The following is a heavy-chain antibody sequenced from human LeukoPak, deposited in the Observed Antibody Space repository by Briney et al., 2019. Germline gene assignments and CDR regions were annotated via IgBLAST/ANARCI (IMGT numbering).Heavy chain of an antibody. J-gene: IGHJ6*03. Sequence: PGGSLRLSCAASGFTVSSNYMIWVRQAPGKGLEWVSVIYSGGTTYYADSVKARFTISRDNSENTLYLQLNSLRAEDTAVYYCARADYTSSSQYSYYFYMDVWGTGTTVTVSS. CDR1: GFTVSSNY. V-gene: IGHV3-53*01. CDR2: IYSGGTT. CDR3: ARADYTSSSQYSYYFYMDV. D-gene: IGHD6-6*01.